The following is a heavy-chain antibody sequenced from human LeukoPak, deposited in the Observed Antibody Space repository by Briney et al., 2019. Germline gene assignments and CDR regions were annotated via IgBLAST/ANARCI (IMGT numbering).Heavy chain of an antibody. CDR2: ISGSGGST. D-gene: IGHD2-15*01. J-gene: IGHJ4*02. CDR1: GFTFSNYA. V-gene: IGHV3-23*01. CDR3: AKGILSVNDC. Sequence: GGSLRLSCAASGFTFSNYAMSWVRQAPGKGLEWVSVISGSGGSTYYADSVKGRFTISRDNSKNTLFLQMNSLRAEDTAVYYCAKGILSVNDCWGQGTLVTVSS.